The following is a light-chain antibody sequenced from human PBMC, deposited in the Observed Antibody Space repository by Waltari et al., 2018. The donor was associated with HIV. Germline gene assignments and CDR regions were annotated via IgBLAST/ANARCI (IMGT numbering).Light chain of an antibody. CDR1: NIGGKS. V-gene: IGLV3-21*03. CDR3: QVWDSSSDHPV. CDR2: DDD. Sequence: SYVLTQTPPVSVAPGKTARITCGGNNIGGKSVPWYQQKPGPAPVLVIYDDDDRPSGIPERFSGSNSGNTATLTISRVEVGDEADYYCQVWDSSSDHPVFGGGTKLTVL. J-gene: IGLJ3*02.